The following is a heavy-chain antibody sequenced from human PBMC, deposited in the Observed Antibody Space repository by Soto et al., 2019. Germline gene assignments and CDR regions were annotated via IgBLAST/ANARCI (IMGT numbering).Heavy chain of an antibody. J-gene: IGHJ6*02. Sequence: QLQLRESGSGLVKPSETLSLTCTVSGGSISSGGYSWSWIRQSPEKGPEWLGCIYPTGTTYYHPSLKSRVTISVDTSRNQFSLNLTSVTAADTAVYFCARAPPGPSPRWVLWGQGTTVTVSS. D-gene: IGHD3-10*01. CDR1: GGSISSGGYS. CDR2: IYPTGTT. CDR3: ARAPPGPSPRWVL. V-gene: IGHV4-30-2*06.